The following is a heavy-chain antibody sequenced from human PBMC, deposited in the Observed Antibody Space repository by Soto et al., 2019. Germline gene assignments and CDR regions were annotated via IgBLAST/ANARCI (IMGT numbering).Heavy chain of an antibody. D-gene: IGHD3-22*01. CDR1: GYTFTSYG. J-gene: IGHJ3*02. Sequence: ASVKVSCKASGYTFTSYGISWVRQAPGQGLEWMGWISAYNGNTNYAQKLQGRVTMTTDTSTSTAYMELRSLRSDDTAVYYCARVRNYYDSSGQGAFDIWGQGTMVIVS. V-gene: IGHV1-18*01. CDR2: ISAYNGNT. CDR3: ARVRNYYDSSGQGAFDI.